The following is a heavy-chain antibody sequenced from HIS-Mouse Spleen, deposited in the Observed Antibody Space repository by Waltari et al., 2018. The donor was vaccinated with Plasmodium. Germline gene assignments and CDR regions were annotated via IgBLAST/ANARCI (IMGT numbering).Heavy chain of an antibody. V-gene: IGHV3-7*01. D-gene: IGHD6-13*01. Sequence: EVQLVESGGGLVQPGGSLRLSCAASGFTFSSYWMSWVRQAPGKGLEWGAKIKQDGSEKYYVDSVKGRFTISRENAKNSLYLQMNSLRAEDTAMYYCASSWYWYFDLWGRGTLVTVSS. CDR1: GFTFSSYW. J-gene: IGHJ2*01. CDR2: IKQDGSEK. CDR3: ASSWYWYFDL.